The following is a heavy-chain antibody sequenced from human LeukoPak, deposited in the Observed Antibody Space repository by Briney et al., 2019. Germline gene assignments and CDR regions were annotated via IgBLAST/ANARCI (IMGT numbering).Heavy chain of an antibody. J-gene: IGHJ4*02. CDR2: IYNSGST. CDR1: GGSISSYY. Sequence: SETLSLTCTVSGGSISSYYWTWIRQPPGQGLEWIGYIYNSGSTSYSPSLKSRVTISVDTSKNQFSLDLNSVIAADTAVYYCARGNTFDYWGPGTLVTVSS. CDR3: ARGNTFDY. V-gene: IGHV4-59*01. D-gene: IGHD2/OR15-2a*01.